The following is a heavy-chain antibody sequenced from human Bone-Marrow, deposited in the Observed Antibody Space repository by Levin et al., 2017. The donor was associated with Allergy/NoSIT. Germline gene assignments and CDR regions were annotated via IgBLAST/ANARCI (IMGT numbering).Heavy chain of an antibody. CDR2: ISTRDDYT. CDR3: ARWSAVAATFRRGSFDN. V-gene: IGHV3-23*01. CDR1: GFTFSNYA. D-gene: IGHD6-19*01. J-gene: IGHJ4*02. Sequence: GESLKISCAASGFTFSNYAMSWVRQAPGKGLEWVSSISTRDDYTYYGDAVKGRFTISRDNSKNTLYLQMNSLRAEDTALYYCARWSAVAATFRRGSFDNWGQGTLVTVSS.